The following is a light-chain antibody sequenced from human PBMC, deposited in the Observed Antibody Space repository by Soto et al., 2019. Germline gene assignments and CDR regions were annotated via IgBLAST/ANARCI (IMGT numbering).Light chain of an antibody. CDR2: EDT. V-gene: IGLV2-23*01. CDR3: CSYAGHSTYV. J-gene: IGLJ1*01. CDR1: SNDAGGYYL. Sequence: QSVLTQPASVSGSPGQSITIPCTGVSNDAGGYYLVSWYQQHPGQAPKLIIYEDTKRPSGVSSRFSGSTSANTPSLTISGLQAADEADYYCCSYAGHSTYVFAGGTKVTVL.